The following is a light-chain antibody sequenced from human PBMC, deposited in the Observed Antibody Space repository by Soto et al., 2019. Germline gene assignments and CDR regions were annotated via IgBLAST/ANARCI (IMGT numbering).Light chain of an antibody. CDR2: TGS. J-gene: IGKJ4*01. CDR1: QAIDSW. V-gene: IGKV1-12*01. Sequence: DIQMTQSPSSVSASVGDRVTITCRASQAIDSWLAWYQQKPGEAPKLLIFTGSLLHSGVPPRFSGSGSGTDFTLTIRSMQTEDFANYYCQQYDNIPLTFGGGTKVDIK. CDR3: QQYDNIPLT.